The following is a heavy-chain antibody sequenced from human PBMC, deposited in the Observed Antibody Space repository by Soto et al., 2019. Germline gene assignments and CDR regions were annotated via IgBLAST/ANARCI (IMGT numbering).Heavy chain of an antibody. Sequence: ASVKVSCKASGYTFTSYGISWVRQAPGQGLEWMGWISAYNGNTNYAQKLQGRVTMTTDTSTSTAYMELRSLRSDDTAVYYCAREISGYCSSNSCAPGKAAGYWGQGTLVTVSS. V-gene: IGHV1-18*04. CDR2: ISAYNGNT. D-gene: IGHD2-2*01. CDR3: AREISGYCSSNSCAPGKAAGY. J-gene: IGHJ1*01. CDR1: GYTFTSYG.